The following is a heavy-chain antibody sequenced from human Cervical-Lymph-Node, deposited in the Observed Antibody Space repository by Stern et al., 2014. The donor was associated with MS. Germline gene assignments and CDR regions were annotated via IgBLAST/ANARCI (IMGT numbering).Heavy chain of an antibody. Sequence: VQLVESGGALVQPGGSLRLSCAASRITFSNYALSWVRQAPGKGPEWVSSITVSGGSTNSADSVKGRFTISRDNSKNTLYLHMTSLRVDDTAVYFCATNPVNSFGFVYRYFDYWGQGTLVTVSS. V-gene: IGHV3-23*04. D-gene: IGHD5-18*01. CDR2: ITVSGGST. J-gene: IGHJ4*02. CDR1: RITFSNYA. CDR3: ATNPVNSFGFVYRYFDY.